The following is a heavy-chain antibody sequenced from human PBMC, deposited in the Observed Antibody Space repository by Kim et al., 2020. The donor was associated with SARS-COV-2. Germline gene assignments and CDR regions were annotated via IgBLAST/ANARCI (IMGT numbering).Heavy chain of an antibody. V-gene: IGHV1-69*13. D-gene: IGHD4-17*01. CDR2: IIPIFGTA. Sequence: SVKVSCKASGGTFSSYAISWVRQAPGQGLEWMGGIIPIFGTANYAQKFQGRVTITADESTSTAYMELSSLRSEDTAVYYCARAPPGAQTTYYYYGMDVWGQGTTVTVSS. CDR1: GGTFSSYA. CDR3: ARAPPGAQTTYYYYGMDV. J-gene: IGHJ6*02.